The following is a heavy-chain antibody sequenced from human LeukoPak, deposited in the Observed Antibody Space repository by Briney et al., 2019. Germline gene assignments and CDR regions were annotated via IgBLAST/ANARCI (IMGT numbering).Heavy chain of an antibody. CDR3: ARPGGIEDYYYYMDV. CDR1: GGSISSSSYY. D-gene: IGHD1-26*01. V-gene: IGHV4-39*01. Sequence: SETLSLTCTVSGGSISSSSYYWGWIRQPPGKGLEWIGSIYYSGSTYYNPSLKSRVTIPVDTSKNQFSLKLSSVTAADTAVYYCARPGGIEDYYYYMDVWGKGTTVTVSS. J-gene: IGHJ6*03. CDR2: IYYSGST.